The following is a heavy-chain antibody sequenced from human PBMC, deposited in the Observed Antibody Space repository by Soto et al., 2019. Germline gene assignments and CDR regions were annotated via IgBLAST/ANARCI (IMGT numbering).Heavy chain of an antibody. V-gene: IGHV1-18*01. Sequence: ASVKVSCKASGYTFTSYGISWMRQAPGQGLEWMGWISAYNGNTNYAQKLQGRVTMTTDTSTSTAYMELRSLRSDDTAVYYCARDSEYSSSYYYYYYGMDVWGQGATVTVSS. CDR3: ARDSEYSSSYYYYYYGMDV. CDR1: GYTFTSYG. CDR2: ISAYNGNT. D-gene: IGHD6-6*01. J-gene: IGHJ6*02.